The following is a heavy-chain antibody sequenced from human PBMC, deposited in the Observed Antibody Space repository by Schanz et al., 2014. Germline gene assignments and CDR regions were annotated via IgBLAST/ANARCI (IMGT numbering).Heavy chain of an antibody. CDR3: VRDYNWGFDN. Sequence: EVHLVESGGGLVKPGGSLRLSCGASGFTFSDYSMNWVRQAPGKGLEWISYIKISGDVFYTDSVKGRFTISRDNAKSSLYLQMSSLRDEDTAIYYCVRDYNWGFDNWGQGTLVTVSS. V-gene: IGHV3-21*05. J-gene: IGHJ4*02. CDR2: IKISGDV. D-gene: IGHD7-27*01. CDR1: GFTFSDYS.